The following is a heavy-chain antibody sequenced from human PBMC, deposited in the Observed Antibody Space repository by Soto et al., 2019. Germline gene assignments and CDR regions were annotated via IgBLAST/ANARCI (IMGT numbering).Heavy chain of an antibody. D-gene: IGHD7-27*01. Sequence: QVQLVQSGAEVKKPGSSVKVSCKASGGTFNTYNINWVRQAPGQGLEWMGVILPIFGTTNYAQRFQGRVTITADDSTSTAYMELSSLRSEDTAVYYCARDETGDSYYYYYGMDVWGPGNTVTVTS. CDR2: ILPIFGTT. CDR3: ARDETGDSYYYYYGMDV. J-gene: IGHJ6*02. V-gene: IGHV1-69*01. CDR1: GGTFNTYN.